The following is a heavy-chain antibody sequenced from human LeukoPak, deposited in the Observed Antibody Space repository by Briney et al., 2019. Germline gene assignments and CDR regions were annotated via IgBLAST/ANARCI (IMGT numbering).Heavy chain of an antibody. Sequence: GSLRLSCSASGFIFSNYPMQWVRQAAGKGLDYISAISSDGGTTYYADSVKGRFTISRDNSKNTLYLQMNSLRAEDTAVYYCARGRGDYYYGMDVWGQGTTVTVSS. V-gene: IGHV3-64*04. CDR2: ISSDGGTT. D-gene: IGHD3-10*01. CDR1: GFIFSNYP. J-gene: IGHJ6*02. CDR3: ARGRGDYYYGMDV.